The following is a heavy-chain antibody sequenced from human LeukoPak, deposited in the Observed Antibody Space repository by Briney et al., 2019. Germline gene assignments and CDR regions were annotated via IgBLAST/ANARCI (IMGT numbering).Heavy chain of an antibody. Sequence: SVKVSCKASGGTFSSYAISWVRQAPGQGLEWMGGIIPIFGTANYAQKFQGRVTITADKSTSTAYMELSSLRSEDTAVYYCARVGGVVPAAVLNYYYYGMDVWGQGTTVTVSS. V-gene: IGHV1-69*06. J-gene: IGHJ6*02. CDR1: GGTFSSYA. CDR2: IIPIFGTA. CDR3: ARVGGVVPAAVLNYYYYGMDV. D-gene: IGHD2-2*01.